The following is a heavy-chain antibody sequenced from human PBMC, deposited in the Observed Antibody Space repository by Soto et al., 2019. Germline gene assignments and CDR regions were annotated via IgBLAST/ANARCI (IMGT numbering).Heavy chain of an antibody. CDR1: GGSISSGDYY. CDR3: ARAGSYYGMDV. J-gene: IGHJ6*02. V-gene: IGHV4-30-4*01. CDR2: IYYSGST. D-gene: IGHD3-10*01. Sequence: ASETLSLTCTVSGGSISSGDYYWSWIRQPPGKGLEWIGYIYYSGSTYYNPSLRSRVTISVDTSKNQFSLKLSSVTAADTAVYYCARAGSYYGMDVWGQGTTVTVSS.